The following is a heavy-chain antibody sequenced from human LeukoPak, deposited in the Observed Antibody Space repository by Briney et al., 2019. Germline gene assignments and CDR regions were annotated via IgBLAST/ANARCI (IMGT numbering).Heavy chain of an antibody. J-gene: IGHJ1*01. CDR3: ASGYDFWSGPTGGH. CDR2: ISYDGSNK. Sequence: GSLRLSCAASGFTFSSYAMHWVRQAPGKGLEWVAVISYDGSNKYYADSVKGRFTISRDNSKNTLYLQMNSLRAEDTAVYYCASGYDFWSGPTGGHWGQGTLVTVSS. CDR1: GFTFSSYA. V-gene: IGHV3-30-3*01. D-gene: IGHD3-3*01.